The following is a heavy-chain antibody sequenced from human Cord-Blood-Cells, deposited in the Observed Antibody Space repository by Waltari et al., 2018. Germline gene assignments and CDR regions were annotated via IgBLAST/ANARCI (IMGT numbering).Heavy chain of an antibody. J-gene: IGHJ3*02. V-gene: IGHV4-34*01. CDR2: INHSGST. CDR3: ARGGGAARDDAFDI. D-gene: IGHD6-6*01. CDR1: GGSFSGSS. Sequence: QVQLQQWGAGLLKPSETLSLTCAVYGGSFSGSSWSWIRQPPGKGLEWIGEINHSGSTNYNPSLKSRVTISVDTSKNQFSLKLSSVTAADTAVYYCARGGGAARDDAFDIWGQGTMVTVSS.